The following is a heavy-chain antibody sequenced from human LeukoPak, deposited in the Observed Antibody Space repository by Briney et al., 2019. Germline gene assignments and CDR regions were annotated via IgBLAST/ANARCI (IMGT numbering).Heavy chain of an antibody. CDR3: AKGDDYDYVVKGNYFDY. V-gene: IGHV3-9*01. J-gene: IGHJ4*02. Sequence: SGGSLRLSCAASGFTFDDYAMHWVRHAPGKGLEWVSGISWNSGSIDYADSVNGRFTISRDNAKNSLYLQMNSLRAEDTALYYCAKGDDYDYVVKGNYFDYWGQGTLVTVSS. CDR1: GFTFDDYA. CDR2: ISWNSGSI. D-gene: IGHD3-16*01.